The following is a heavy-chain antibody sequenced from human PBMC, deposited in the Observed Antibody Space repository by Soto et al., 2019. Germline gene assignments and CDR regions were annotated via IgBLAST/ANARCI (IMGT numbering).Heavy chain of an antibody. Sequence: GGSLRLSCAASGFTFSSYGMHWVRQAPGKGLEWVAVIWYDGSNKYYADSAKGRFTISRDNSKNTLYLQMNSLRAEDTAVYYCARGRFIVATIQPLDYWGQGTLVTVSS. CDR2: IWYDGSNK. CDR3: ARGRFIVATIQPLDY. CDR1: GFTFSSYG. V-gene: IGHV3-33*01. J-gene: IGHJ4*02. D-gene: IGHD5-12*01.